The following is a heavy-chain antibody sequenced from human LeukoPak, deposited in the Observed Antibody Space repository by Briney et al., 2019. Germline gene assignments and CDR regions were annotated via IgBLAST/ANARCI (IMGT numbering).Heavy chain of an antibody. CDR1: GGPISRYY. Sequence: PSETLSLTCTVSGGPISRYYWSWIRQPPGKGLEWIGYIYYSGSTKYNPSVKSRVTISVDTSKNQFSLRLSSVTAADTAVYYCARESVVRGITYFDYWGQGTLVTVSS. CDR2: IYYSGST. J-gene: IGHJ4*02. D-gene: IGHD3-10*01. CDR3: ARESVVRGITYFDY. V-gene: IGHV4-59*01.